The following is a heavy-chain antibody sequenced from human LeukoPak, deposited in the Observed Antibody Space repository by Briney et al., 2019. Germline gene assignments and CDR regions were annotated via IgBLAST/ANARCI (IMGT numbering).Heavy chain of an antibody. CDR3: ARHVKNGWSPYYYYMDV. Sequence: SETLSLTCTVSGGSISSSSYYWGWIRQPPGKGLEWIGSIYYSGSTYYNPSLKSRVTISVDTSKNQFSLKLSSVTAADTAVYYCARHVKNGWSPYYYYMDVWGKGTTVTISS. D-gene: IGHD6-19*01. V-gene: IGHV4-39*01. CDR1: GGSISSSSYY. CDR2: IYYSGST. J-gene: IGHJ6*03.